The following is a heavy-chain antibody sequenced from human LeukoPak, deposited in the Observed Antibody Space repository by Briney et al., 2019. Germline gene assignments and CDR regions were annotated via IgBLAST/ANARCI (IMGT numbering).Heavy chain of an antibody. CDR2: INTDGSST. J-gene: IGHJ4*02. V-gene: IGHV3-74*01. D-gene: IGHD5-18*01. CDR3: VRGQLWSYYHDY. CDR1: GFTFSNYW. Sequence: PGGSLRLSCAASGFTFSNYWMHWVRQAPGKGLVWVSRINTDGSSTNYADSVKGRFTISRDNAKNTVYLEMNSLRAEDTAVYYCVRGQLWSYYHDYWGQGTLVTVSS.